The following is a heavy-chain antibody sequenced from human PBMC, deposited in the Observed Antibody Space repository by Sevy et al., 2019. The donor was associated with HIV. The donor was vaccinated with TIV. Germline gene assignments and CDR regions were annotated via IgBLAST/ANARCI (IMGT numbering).Heavy chain of an antibody. Sequence: SGPTLVNPTQTLTLTCTFSGFSLSTSGVGVGWIRQPPGKALEWLALIYWDDNKRYSPSLKSRLTITKGTSKNQSVLTMTIMDPVDTATYYCAHQDIDAFPGVRAFDYWGQGTLVTVSS. CDR1: GFSLSTSGVG. V-gene: IGHV2-5*02. CDR3: AHQDIDAFPGVRAFDY. D-gene: IGHD5-12*01. J-gene: IGHJ4*02. CDR2: IYWDDNK.